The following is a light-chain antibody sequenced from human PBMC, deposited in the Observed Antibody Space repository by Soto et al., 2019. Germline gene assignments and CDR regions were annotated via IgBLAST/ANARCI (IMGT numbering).Light chain of an antibody. CDR2: DDN. V-gene: IGLV3-21*02. Sequence: SYELTQPPSVSVAPGQTARITCGGNNIGSKSVHWYQQQPGQAPVLVVYDDNDRPSGIPERFSGSDSGNTATLTISRVEAGDEADYYCQVWHSGVDWVFGGGTKLTVL. J-gene: IGLJ2*01. CDR1: NIGSKS. CDR3: QVWHSGVDWV.